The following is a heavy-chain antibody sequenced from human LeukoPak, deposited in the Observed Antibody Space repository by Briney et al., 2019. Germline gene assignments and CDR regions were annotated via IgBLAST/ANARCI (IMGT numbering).Heavy chain of an antibody. D-gene: IGHD2-2*01. CDR1: GGSISSYY. V-gene: IGHV4-59*01. J-gene: IGHJ4*02. CDR3: ARGGLVGRGGYCGSKSCYPFDN. Sequence: PSETLSLTCTVSGGSISSYYWSWIRQPPGKGLEWIGYIYYSGSTNYNPSLKSRVTISVDTSKNQFSLKLSSVTAADTAVYYCARGGLVGRGGYCGSKSCYPFDNWGQGTLVTVSS. CDR2: IYYSGST.